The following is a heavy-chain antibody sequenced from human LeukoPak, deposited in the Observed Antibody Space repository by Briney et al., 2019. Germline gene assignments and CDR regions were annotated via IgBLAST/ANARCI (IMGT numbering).Heavy chain of an antibody. CDR3: AKAYSGFDP. CDR2: IHYSGST. J-gene: IGHJ5*02. Sequence: PSETLSLTCTVSGGSINNYYWSWLRQPPAKGLEWIGYIHYSGSTSYNPSLKSRVIISVDTSKNQFSLKLSSVTAADTAVYYCAKAYSGFDPWGQGTLVTVSS. V-gene: IGHV4-59*01. D-gene: IGHD2-21*01. CDR1: GGSINNYY.